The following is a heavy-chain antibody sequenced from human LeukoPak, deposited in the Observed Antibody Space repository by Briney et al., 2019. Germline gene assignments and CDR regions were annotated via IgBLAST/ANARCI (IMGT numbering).Heavy chain of an antibody. V-gene: IGHV4-59*08. CDR1: GGSISSYY. CDR2: IYYSGST. CDR3: ARLVWGSFDY. J-gene: IGHJ4*02. Sequence: SETLSLTCTVSGGSISSYYWSWIRQPPGKGLEWIGYIYYSGSTNYNPSLKSRVTISVDTSKNQFSLKLSSVTAADTAVYYCARLVWGSFDYWGQGTLVTVSS. D-gene: IGHD3-16*01.